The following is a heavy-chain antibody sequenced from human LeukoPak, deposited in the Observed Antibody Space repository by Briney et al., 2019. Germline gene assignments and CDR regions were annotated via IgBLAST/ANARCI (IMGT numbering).Heavy chain of an antibody. V-gene: IGHV3-9*01. Sequence: PGRSLRLSCAASGFTFDDYAMHWVRQAPGKGLEWDSGISWNSGSIGYADSVKGRFTISRDNAKNSLYLQMNSLRAEDTALYYCAKAGITMVRGVSTFDYWGQGTLVTVSS. D-gene: IGHD3-10*01. CDR3: AKAGITMVRGVSTFDY. CDR1: GFTFDDYA. CDR2: ISWNSGSI. J-gene: IGHJ4*02.